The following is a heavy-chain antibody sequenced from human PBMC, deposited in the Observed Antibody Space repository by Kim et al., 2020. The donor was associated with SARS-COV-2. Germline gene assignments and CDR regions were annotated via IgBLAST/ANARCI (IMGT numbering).Heavy chain of an antibody. V-gene: IGHV3-33*06. D-gene: IGHD1-26*01. CDR2: ICGGDGNK. J-gene: IGHJ4*02. Sequence: GGSLRLSCTTSGFSFTGYGMRWVRQAPGKGLEWVASICGGDGNKCYADSVKGRFTISRDNSKNTLYLQMNSLRVEDTALYYCAKEIHSGMFSVDLWGQGT. CDR3: AKEIHSGMFSVDL. CDR1: GFSFTGYG.